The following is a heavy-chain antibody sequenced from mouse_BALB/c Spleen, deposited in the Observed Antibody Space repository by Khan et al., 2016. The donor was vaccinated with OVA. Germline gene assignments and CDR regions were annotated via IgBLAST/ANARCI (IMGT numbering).Heavy chain of an antibody. CDR3: ASGKLLLRYPDYFDY. CDR2: ISYSGST. Sequence: EVQLQQSGPGLLKPSQSLSLTCTVTGYSITSDYAWNWIRQFPENKPEWMAYISYSGSTTYNPSLRSLISLNRDKSKKPLFLQLNSVTTEDTATYYCASGKLLLRYPDYFDYWGQGTTLTVSS. V-gene: IGHV3-2*02. J-gene: IGHJ2*01. CDR1: GYSITSDYA. D-gene: IGHD1-1*01.